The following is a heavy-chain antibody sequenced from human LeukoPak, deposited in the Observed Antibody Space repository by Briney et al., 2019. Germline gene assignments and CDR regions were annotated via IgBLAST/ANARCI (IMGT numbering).Heavy chain of an antibody. CDR1: GYSISSGYY. CDR2: LHHSGRT. D-gene: IGHD2-15*01. J-gene: IGHJ4*02. V-gene: IGHV4-38-2*02. CDR3: ARGRLDGSYYFDY. Sequence: SETLSLTCTVSGYSISSGYYCVWIRQAPGKGLEWIGSLHHSGRTYYNPSLKSRVTISLDTPEIQFSLKLTSMSAADTAVYYCARGRLDGSYYFDYWGQGALGAVSS.